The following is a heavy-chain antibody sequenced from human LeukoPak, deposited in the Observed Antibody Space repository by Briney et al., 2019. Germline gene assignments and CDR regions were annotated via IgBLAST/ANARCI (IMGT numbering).Heavy chain of an antibody. CDR3: ARDRYYDFWSGYRMHNYYYYYGMDV. Sequence: PRASVKVSCKASRYTFTGHYMHWVRQAPGQGLEWMGWINPNSGGTNYAQKFQGRVTMTRDTSISTAYMELGRLRSDDTAVYYCARDRYYDFWSGYRMHNYYYYYGMDVWGQGTTVTVSS. J-gene: IGHJ6*02. CDR2: INPNSGGT. CDR1: RYTFTGHY. D-gene: IGHD3-3*01. V-gene: IGHV1-2*02.